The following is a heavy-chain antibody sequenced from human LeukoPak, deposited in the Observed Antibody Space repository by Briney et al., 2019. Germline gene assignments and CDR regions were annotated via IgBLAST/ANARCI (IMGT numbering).Heavy chain of an antibody. CDR3: ARARAAPMVRGAPYWFDP. D-gene: IGHD3-10*01. CDR2: INPNSGGT. V-gene: IGHV1-2*02. Sequence: GASVKVSCKASGYTFTGYYMHWVRQAPGQGLEWMGWINPNSGGTNYAQKFQGRVTMTRDTSISTAYMELSRLRSDDTAVYYCARARAAPMVRGAPYWFDPWGQGTLVTVS. CDR1: GYTFTGYY. J-gene: IGHJ5*02.